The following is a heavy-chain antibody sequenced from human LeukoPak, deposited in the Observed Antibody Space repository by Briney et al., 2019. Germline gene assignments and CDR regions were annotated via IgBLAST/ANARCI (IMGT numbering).Heavy chain of an antibody. D-gene: IGHD6-19*01. V-gene: IGHV4-59*01. CDR3: ARSGGYSSPQNY. J-gene: IGHJ4*02. CDR1: GGSISSYY. CDR2: IYSSGST. Sequence: ASETLSLTCSVSGGSISSYYWSWIRQPPGKGLEWIGYIYSSGSTNYNSSLKSRVTISVDASKNQFSLKLSSVTAADTAVYYCARSGGYSSPQNYWGQGTLVTVSS.